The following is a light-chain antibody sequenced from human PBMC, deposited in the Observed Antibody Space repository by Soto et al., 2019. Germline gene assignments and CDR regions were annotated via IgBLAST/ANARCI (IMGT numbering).Light chain of an antibody. Sequence: QSALTQPPSASGSPGQSVTISCTGTSSDVGAYNYVSWYQQFPGKAPKLMIYEVSNRPSGVSDRFSGSKSGNTASLIISGLQAEDEADYYCSSQTGSATVLFGGGTKLTVL. CDR3: SSQTGSATVL. CDR2: EVS. CDR1: SSDVGAYNY. J-gene: IGLJ2*01. V-gene: IGLV2-8*01.